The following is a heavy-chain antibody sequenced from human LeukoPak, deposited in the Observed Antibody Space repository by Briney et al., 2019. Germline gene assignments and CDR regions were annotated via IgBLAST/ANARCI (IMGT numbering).Heavy chain of an antibody. CDR1: GFTFSSYS. J-gene: IGHJ4*02. Sequence: GGSLRLSCAASGFTFSSYSMNWVRQAPGKGLEWVSYISSSSSTIYYADSVKGRFTISRDNAKNSLYLQMNSLRAEDTAVYYCARDQGIAAAGTDYWGQGTLVTVSS. D-gene: IGHD6-13*01. CDR2: ISSSSSTI. V-gene: IGHV3-48*01. CDR3: ARDQGIAAAGTDY.